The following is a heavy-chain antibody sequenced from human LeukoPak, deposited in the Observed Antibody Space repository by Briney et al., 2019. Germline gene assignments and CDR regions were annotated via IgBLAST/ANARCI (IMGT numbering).Heavy chain of an antibody. CDR1: GGSISSSSYY. V-gene: IGHV4-39*07. CDR2: IYYSGST. J-gene: IGHJ4*02. CDR3: ARGSADY. Sequence: SETLSLTCTVSGGSISSSSYYWGWIRQPPGKGLEWIGSIYYSGSTYYNPSLKSRVTISADTSKNQFSLKLSSVTAADTAVYYCARGSADYWGQGTLVTVSS.